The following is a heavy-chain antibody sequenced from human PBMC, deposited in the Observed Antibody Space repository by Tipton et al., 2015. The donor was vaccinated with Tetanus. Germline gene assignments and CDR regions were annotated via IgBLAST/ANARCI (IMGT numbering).Heavy chain of an antibody. J-gene: IGHJ6*02. CDR2: ISGSGGST. CDR3: AKTAGSKLCGGDCYPGYYYYYGMDV. Sequence: SLRLSCAASGFTFSSYAMSWVRQAPGKGLEWVSAISGSGGSTYYADSVKGRFTISRDNSKNTLYLQMNSLRAEDTAVYYCAKTAGSKLCGGDCYPGYYYYYGMDVWGQGTTVTVSS. V-gene: IGHV3-23*01. CDR1: GFTFSSYA. D-gene: IGHD2-21*02.